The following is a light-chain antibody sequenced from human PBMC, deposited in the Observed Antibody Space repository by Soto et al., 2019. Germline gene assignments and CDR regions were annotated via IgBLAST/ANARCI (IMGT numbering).Light chain of an antibody. CDR1: QTISSW. Sequence: IVMTQSPSSLSASVGDRVTITCRASQTISSWLAWHQQKPGKAPKLLIYDASTLQSGVPPRFSGSGSGTEFTLTIRSLQPDDIATYYCQQYSSYSAWTFGEGTKVDIK. CDR3: QQYSSYSAWT. CDR2: DAS. J-gene: IGKJ1*01. V-gene: IGKV1-5*01.